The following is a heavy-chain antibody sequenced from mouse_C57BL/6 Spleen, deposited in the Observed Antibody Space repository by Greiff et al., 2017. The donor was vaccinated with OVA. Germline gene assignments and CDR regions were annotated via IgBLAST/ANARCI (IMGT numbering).Heavy chain of an antibody. CDR2: IDPSDSDT. J-gene: IGHJ2*01. CDR3: ARSGSSYFDY. V-gene: IGHV1-52*01. CDR1: GYTFTSYW. Sequence: VQLQQPGAELVRPGSSVKLSCKASGYTFTSYWMHWVKQRPIQGLEWIGNIDPSDSDTHYNQKFKDKATLTVDKSSSTAYMQLSSLTSEDSAVYACARSGSSYFDYWGQGTTLTVSS. D-gene: IGHD1-1*01.